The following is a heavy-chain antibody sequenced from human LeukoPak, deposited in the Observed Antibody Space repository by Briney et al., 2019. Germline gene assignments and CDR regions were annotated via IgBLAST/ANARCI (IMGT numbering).Heavy chain of an antibody. Sequence: GGSLRLSCAASGFTFSSYGMHWVRQAPGKGLERVAFIRYDGSNKYYADSVKGRFTISRDNSKNTLYLQMNSLRAEDPAVYYCAKGDLGDYYDSSGYYYYWGQGTLVTVSS. J-gene: IGHJ4*02. CDR2: IRYDGSNK. D-gene: IGHD3-22*01. V-gene: IGHV3-30*02. CDR3: AKGDLGDYYDSSGYYYY. CDR1: GFTFSSYG.